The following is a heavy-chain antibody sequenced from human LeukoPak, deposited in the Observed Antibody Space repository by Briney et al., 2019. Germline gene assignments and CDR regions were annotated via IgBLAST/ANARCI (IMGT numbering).Heavy chain of an antibody. CDR2: ISHDGSNK. Sequence: GRSLRLSCAASGFTFSRYAMHWVRQAPGKGLEWVAVISHDGSNKYYADSVKGRFTISRDNSKNTLYLQMNSLRAEDTAVYYCARDARNSGMGYYYDSSGYLDYWGQGTLVTVSS. D-gene: IGHD3-22*01. CDR3: ARDARNSGMGYYYDSSGYLDY. CDR1: GFTFSRYA. J-gene: IGHJ4*02. V-gene: IGHV3-30-3*01.